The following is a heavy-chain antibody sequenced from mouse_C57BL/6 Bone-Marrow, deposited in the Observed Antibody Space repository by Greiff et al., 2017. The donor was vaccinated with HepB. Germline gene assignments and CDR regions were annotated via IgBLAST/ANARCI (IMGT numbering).Heavy chain of an antibody. CDR2: IDPSDSYT. Sequence: VKLQESGAELVKPGASVKLSCKASGYTFTSYWMHWVKQRPGQGLEWIGEIDPSDSYTNYNQKFKGKSTLTVDKSSGTAYMQLSSLTSEDSAVYYCARDYDYDGEGFAYWGQGTLVTVSA. J-gene: IGHJ3*01. CDR3: ARDYDYDGEGFAY. CDR1: GYTFTSYW. D-gene: IGHD2-4*01. V-gene: IGHV1-69*01.